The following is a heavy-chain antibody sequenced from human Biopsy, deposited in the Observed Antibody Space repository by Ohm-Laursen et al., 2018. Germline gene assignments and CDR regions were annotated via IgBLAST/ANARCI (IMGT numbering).Heavy chain of an antibody. D-gene: IGHD3-9*01. V-gene: IGHV1-69*06. J-gene: IGHJ1*01. CDR2: NIPILGTG. Sequence: GAPVKVSCKAPGGTFSNYGVNWARQAPGQGLEWLGGNIPILGTGNYAQKFQDRVTVAADTSTSTATMELRSLRSDDTAAYYCATKLTGYFHHWGQRTLVIVSS. CDR1: GGTFSNYG. CDR3: ATKLTGYFHH.